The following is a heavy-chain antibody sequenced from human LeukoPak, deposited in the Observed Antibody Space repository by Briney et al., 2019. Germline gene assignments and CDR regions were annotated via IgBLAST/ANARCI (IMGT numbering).Heavy chain of an antibody. D-gene: IGHD3-3*01. CDR3: AREGTDLAPMDYYYYYYMDV. CDR1: GFTVSSYA. Sequence: GGSLRLSCAASGFTVSSYAMHWVRQAPGKGLEWEAVISYDGSNKYYADSVKGRFTISRDNSKNTLYLQMNSLRAEDTAVYYCAREGTDLAPMDYYYYYYMDVWGKGTTVTVSS. CDR2: ISYDGSNK. V-gene: IGHV3-30*04. J-gene: IGHJ6*03.